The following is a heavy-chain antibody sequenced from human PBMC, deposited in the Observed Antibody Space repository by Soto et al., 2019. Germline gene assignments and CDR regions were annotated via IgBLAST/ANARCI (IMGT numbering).Heavy chain of an antibody. V-gene: IGHV3-49*04. D-gene: IGHD3-3*01. CDR1: GFTFGDYA. Sequence: PGGSLRLSCTASGFTFGDYAMSWVRQAPGKGLEWVGFIRSKAYGGTTEYAASVKGRFTISRDDSKSIAYLQMNSLKTEDTAVYYCTRANTPPYDFWSGYDYWGQGTLVTVSS. CDR3: TRANTPPYDFWSGYDY. J-gene: IGHJ4*02. CDR2: IRSKAYGGTT.